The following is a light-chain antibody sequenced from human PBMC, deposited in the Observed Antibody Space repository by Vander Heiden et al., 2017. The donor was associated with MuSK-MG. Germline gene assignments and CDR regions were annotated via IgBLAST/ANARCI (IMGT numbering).Light chain of an antibody. J-gene: IGKJ2*01. Sequence: EIVLTQSPGTLSLSPGERATLSCRASQSVSSSYLAWYQQKPGQAPRLLIYGASSRTTGSPDRCSGSGWGTDFTLTISSLEQEDFAVYYCQQYGSTPVAFGRGTKLEIK. V-gene: IGKV3-20*01. CDR2: GAS. CDR1: QSVSSSY. CDR3: QQYGSTPVA.